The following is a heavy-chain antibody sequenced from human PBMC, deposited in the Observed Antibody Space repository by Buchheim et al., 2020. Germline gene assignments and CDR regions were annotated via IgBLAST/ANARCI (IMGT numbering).Heavy chain of an antibody. Sequence: QVQLQQWGAGLLKPSETLSLTCAVYGGSFSGYYWSWIRQPPGKGLEWIGEIKHSGSTNYNPSLKSRVTISVDTSKNQFSLKLSSVTAADTAVYYCARGTLSIGYCSGGSCYYYGYWGQGTL. CDR2: IKHSGST. V-gene: IGHV4-34*01. CDR3: ARGTLSIGYCSGGSCYYYGY. D-gene: IGHD2-15*01. CDR1: GGSFSGYY. J-gene: IGHJ4*02.